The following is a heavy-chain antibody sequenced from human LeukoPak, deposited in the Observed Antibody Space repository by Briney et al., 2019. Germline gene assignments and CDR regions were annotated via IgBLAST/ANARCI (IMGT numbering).Heavy chain of an antibody. D-gene: IGHD2/OR15-2a*01. CDR1: GFTFRRYA. V-gene: IGHV3-23*01. CDR3: AKHPGVSGTTFDD. CDR2: ISGSGGST. J-gene: IGHJ5*02. Sequence: GGSLRLSCAASGFTFRRYAMSWVRQAPGKGLEWVSAISGSGGSTHHADSVKGRFTISRENSKNTLYLQMNSLRADDTAVYYCAKHPGVSGTTFDDWGQGTLVIVSS.